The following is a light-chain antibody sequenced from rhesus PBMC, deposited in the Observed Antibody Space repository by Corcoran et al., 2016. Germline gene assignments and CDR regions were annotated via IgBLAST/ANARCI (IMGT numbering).Light chain of an antibody. Sequence: EIVMTQSPVTLASSPGERATLSCRASQSVSNYLAWYQPKLGQAPVLLLYGVASRAPGHPDRFSGSGSGKEFTLTISNLGPEDVGVYFCLQSSNWPLTFGGGTKVELK. CDR1: QSVSNY. J-gene: IGKJ4*01. CDR3: LQSSNWPLT. CDR2: GVA. V-gene: IGKV3-24*03.